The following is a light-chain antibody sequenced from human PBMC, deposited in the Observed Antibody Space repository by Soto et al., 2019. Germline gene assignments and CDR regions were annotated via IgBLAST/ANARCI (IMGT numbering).Light chain of an antibody. CDR3: MQALQTPQ. Sequence: EIVMTQSPATLSVSPGERVTLSCRASQSVTSDLAWYQQRPGQAPRLLIYGASTRATGIPARFSGSGSGTDLTLKISRVEAEDVGLYNCMQALQTPQFGQGTKLEIK. CDR1: QSVTSD. J-gene: IGKJ2*01. CDR2: GAS. V-gene: IGKV3-15*01.